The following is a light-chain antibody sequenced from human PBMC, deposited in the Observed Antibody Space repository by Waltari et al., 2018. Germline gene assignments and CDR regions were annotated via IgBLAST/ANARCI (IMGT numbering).Light chain of an antibody. CDR3: CSYAGSHVV. Sequence: QSALTQPASVSGSPGQSITISCTGTSSDIGRYNLVSWYQQHPGKAPKLMIYEGIKRPSGVSNRFSGSKSGNTASLTISGLQAEDEADYYCCSYAGSHVVFGGGTKLTVL. CDR2: EGI. CDR1: SSDIGRYNL. J-gene: IGLJ2*01. V-gene: IGLV2-23*01.